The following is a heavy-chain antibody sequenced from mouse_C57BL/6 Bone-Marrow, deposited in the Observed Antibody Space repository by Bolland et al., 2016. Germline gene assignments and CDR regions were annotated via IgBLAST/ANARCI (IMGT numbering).Heavy chain of an antibody. CDR2: T. D-gene: IGHD2-1*01. V-gene: IGHV1-18*01. Sequence: TIYNQKFKGKATLTVDKYSSTAYMELRSLTSEDTAVYYCARDGNFTSYAMDYWGQGTS. J-gene: IGHJ4*01. CDR3: ARDGNFTSYAMDY.